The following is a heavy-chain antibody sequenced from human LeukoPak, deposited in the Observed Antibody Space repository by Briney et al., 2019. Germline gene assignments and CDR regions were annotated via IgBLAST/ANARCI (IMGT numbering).Heavy chain of an antibody. J-gene: IGHJ4*02. CDR1: GDSFSTYY. D-gene: IGHD3-10*01. CDR3: ARTEYFFDH. V-gene: IGHV4-59*01. CDR2: IYYSGST. Sequence: SETLSLTCTVSGDSFSTYYWSWIRQPPGNTLEWIGYIYYSGSTNYNPSLKSRVSMSVDTSKNQFSLNLNSVTAADTAVYYCARTEYFFDHWGQGTLVTVSS.